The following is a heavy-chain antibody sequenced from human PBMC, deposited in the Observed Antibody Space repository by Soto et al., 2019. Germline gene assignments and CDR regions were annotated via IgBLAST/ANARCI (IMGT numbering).Heavy chain of an antibody. CDR2: FKSKTQGGTT. CDR1: GFTFSNAW. V-gene: IGHV3-15*07. CDR3: TTDSYITSIIVRFDY. Sequence: EVHLVESGGGLVKPGGSLRLSCAASGFTFSNAWINWVRQAPGKGLEWVGRFKSKTQGGTTDFAAPVKGRFAISRDDSKNVVYLQMNSLKTEETDIYYCTTDSYITSIIVRFDYWGHGALVTVSS. D-gene: IGHD3-22*01. J-gene: IGHJ4*01.